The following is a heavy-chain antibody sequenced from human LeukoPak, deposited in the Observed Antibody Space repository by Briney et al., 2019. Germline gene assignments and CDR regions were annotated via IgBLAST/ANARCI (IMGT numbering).Heavy chain of an antibody. V-gene: IGHV3-48*02. Sequence: GGSLRLSCAASGFTFSSYSMNWVRQAPGKGLEWVSYISSSSSTIYYADSVKGRFTISRDNAKNPLYLQMNSLRDEDTAVYYCARDRAMTTDPRPWYFDLWGRGTLVTVSS. CDR1: GFTFSSYS. CDR2: ISSSSSTI. D-gene: IGHD4-17*01. CDR3: ARDRAMTTDPRPWYFDL. J-gene: IGHJ2*01.